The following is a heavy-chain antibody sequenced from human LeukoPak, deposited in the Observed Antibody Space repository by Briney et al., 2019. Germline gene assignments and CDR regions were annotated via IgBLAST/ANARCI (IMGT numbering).Heavy chain of an antibody. J-gene: IGHJ4*02. CDR3: GRASGYN. CDR2: IYSGGST. V-gene: IGHV3-53*01. Sequence: GGSLRLSCAASGFTVSNNYMSWVRQAPGKGLEWVSVIYSGGSTYYADSVKGRFTISRENSTNTLYFQMNSLKAEEPAVFYCGRASGYNWGQGTLVTVSS. D-gene: IGHD1-1*01. CDR1: GFTVSNNY.